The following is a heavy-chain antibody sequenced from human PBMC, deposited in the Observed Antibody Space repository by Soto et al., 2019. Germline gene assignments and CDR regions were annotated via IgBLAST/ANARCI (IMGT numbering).Heavy chain of an antibody. D-gene: IGHD7-27*01. J-gene: IGHJ4*02. CDR3: ARGPSGDEVHY. Sequence: SETLSLTCTVSGGSITSDYSCWSWIRQPPGEGLEWIGHIFDSGTTYTNPSLRSQVAISLDTSKNRFSLTLSSVTAADTAVYYCARGPSGDEVHYWGQGALVTVSS. CDR2: IFDSGTT. CDR1: GGSITSDYSC. V-gene: IGHV4-30-4*01.